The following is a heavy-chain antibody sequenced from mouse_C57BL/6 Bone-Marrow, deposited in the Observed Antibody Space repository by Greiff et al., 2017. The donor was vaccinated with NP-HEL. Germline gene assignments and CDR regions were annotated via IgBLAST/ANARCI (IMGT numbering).Heavy chain of an antibody. J-gene: IGHJ1*03. CDR3: ARDYAYWYFDV. Sequence: VQLVESGAELVKPGASVKLSCKASGYTFTSYWMHWVKQRPGQGLEWIGMIHPNSGSTNYNEKFKSKATLTVDKSSSTAYMQLSSLTSEDSAVYYCARDYAYWYFDVWGTGTTVTVSS. CDR2: IHPNSGST. CDR1: GYTFTSYW. V-gene: IGHV1-64*01. D-gene: IGHD1-1*01.